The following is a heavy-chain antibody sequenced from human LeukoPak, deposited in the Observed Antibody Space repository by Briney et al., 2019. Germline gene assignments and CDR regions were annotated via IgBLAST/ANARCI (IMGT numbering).Heavy chain of an antibody. CDR3: TRSFNWGSDY. CDR1: GFTFSGSA. Sequence: GGSLRLSCAVSGFTFSGSAIHWVRQASGKGLEGVGRIRSKANSYATGYGASVKGRFTISRDDSRNTAYLQMSSLKTEDTAIYFCTRSFNWGSDYWGQGTLVTVSS. CDR2: IRSKANSYAT. J-gene: IGHJ4*02. D-gene: IGHD7-27*01. V-gene: IGHV3-73*01.